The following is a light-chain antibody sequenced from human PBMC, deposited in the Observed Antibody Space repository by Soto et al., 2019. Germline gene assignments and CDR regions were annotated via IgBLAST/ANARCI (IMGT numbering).Light chain of an antibody. V-gene: IGLV2-11*01. CDR3: CSYACRVLV. CDR2: DVS. Sequence: QSALTQPRSVSGSPGQSVTISCTGTSSDVGGYNYVSWYQQHPGKAPKLMIYDVSKRPSGVNDRFSGSKSGNPASLTISGLQAEYEADYYCCSYACRVLVCGTGTKVTVL. CDR1: SSDVGGYNY. J-gene: IGLJ1*01.